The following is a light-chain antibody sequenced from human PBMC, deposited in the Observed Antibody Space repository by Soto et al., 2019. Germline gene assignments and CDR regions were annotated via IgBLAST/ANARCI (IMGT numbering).Light chain of an antibody. CDR2: GAS. CDR1: QSVSSK. J-gene: IGKJ1*01. V-gene: IGKV3-20*01. CDR3: HQYGDSPQT. Sequence: EVVLTQSPATLYVTPGERATLCCRASQSVSSKLAWYQQRHGQAPRLLITGASNRATGVADRFSGNGSGTDLTINISRLEPEDCEVYDGHQYGDSPQTFGQGTKV.